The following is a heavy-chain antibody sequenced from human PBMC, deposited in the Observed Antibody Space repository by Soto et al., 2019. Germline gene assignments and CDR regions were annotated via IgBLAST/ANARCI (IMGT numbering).Heavy chain of an antibody. CDR2: VYYNGFT. J-gene: IGHJ5*02. CDR1: GGSISSSNYY. V-gene: IGHV4-39*01. Sequence: QLQLRESGPGLVKPSETLSLTCTVSGGSISSSNYYWARIRQSPGKGLEWIGSVYYNGFTYYNPSPTSRVTISVDTSKTQFSPNLTSVTAADTAVYYCARMGDFWSGPGELDPWGQGTLVTVSS. CDR3: ARMGDFWSGPGELDP. D-gene: IGHD3-3*01.